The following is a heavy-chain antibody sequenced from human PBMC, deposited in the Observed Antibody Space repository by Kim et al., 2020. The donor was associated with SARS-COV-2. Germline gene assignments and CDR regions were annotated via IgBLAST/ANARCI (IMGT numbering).Heavy chain of an antibody. D-gene: IGHD6-6*01. V-gene: IGHV3-7*01. CDR2: IKQDGSEK. J-gene: IGHJ6*02. Sequence: GGSLRLSCAASGFTFSSYWMSWVRQAPGKGLEWVANIKQDGSEKYYVDSVKGRFTISRDNAKNSLYLQMNSLRAEDTAVYYCAREGVLYSSSSYYYYYGMDVWGQGTMVTVSS. CDR1: GFTFSSYW. CDR3: AREGVLYSSSSYYYYYGMDV.